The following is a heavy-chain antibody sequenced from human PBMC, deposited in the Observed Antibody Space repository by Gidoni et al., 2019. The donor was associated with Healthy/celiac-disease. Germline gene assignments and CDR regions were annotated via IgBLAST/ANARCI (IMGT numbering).Heavy chain of an antibody. CDR2: INAGNGNR. D-gene: IGHD3-22*01. J-gene: IGHJ4*02. CDR1: GYTFTCYA. Sequence: QVQLVQSGAEVKKPGASVKVSCKASGYTFTCYAMHWVRQAPGQRLEWMGWINAGNGNRKYSQKFQGRVTITRDTSASTAYMELSSLRSEDTAVYYCARAYYYDSSGYYPDYWGQGTLVTVSS. V-gene: IGHV1-3*01. CDR3: ARAYYYDSSGYYPDY.